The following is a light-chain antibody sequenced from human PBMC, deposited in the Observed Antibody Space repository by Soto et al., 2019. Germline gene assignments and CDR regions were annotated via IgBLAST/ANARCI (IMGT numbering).Light chain of an antibody. CDR2: ATS. CDR3: QQTYSTPRT. CDR1: QSITTY. Sequence: DIQMTQSPSSLSASVGDRVTITCRASQSITTYLNWYQQKPGKAPRLLIYATSSLESGVPSRLRGSGSGTDFTLTISSLQPEDFATYYCQQTYSTPRTFGHGTKVDIK. J-gene: IGKJ1*01. V-gene: IGKV1-39*01.